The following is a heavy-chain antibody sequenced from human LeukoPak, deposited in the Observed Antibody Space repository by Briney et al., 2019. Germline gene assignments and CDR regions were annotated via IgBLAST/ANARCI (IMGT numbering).Heavy chain of an antibody. CDR2: LSGSGHRR. CDR1: GFAFRNHA. J-gene: IGHJ6*03. Sequence: GGSLRLSCVASGFAFRNHAMNWVRQAPGKGLEWVPVLSGSGHRRYYADSVKGRFTISRDNSKNTLYLQMNSLRVEDTALYYCAKSLPGGGDDLPDHSYYYMDVWGKGTTVIVSS. V-gene: IGHV3-23*01. D-gene: IGHD5-12*01. CDR3: AKSLPGGGDDLPDHSYYYMDV.